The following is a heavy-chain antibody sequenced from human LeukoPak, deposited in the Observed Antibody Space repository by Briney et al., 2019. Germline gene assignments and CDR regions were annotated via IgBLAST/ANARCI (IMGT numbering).Heavy chain of an antibody. Sequence: GGSLRLSCAASGFTFSSYAMSWVRQAPGKGPEWVSAISAGGGSTYYADSVKGRFTISRDNAKNTLYLQMNSLSAEDTAVHYCARRHLPVEATGRDDYWGQGTLVTVSS. CDR3: ARRHLPVEATGRDDY. D-gene: IGHD1-26*01. CDR2: ISAGGGST. V-gene: IGHV3-23*01. J-gene: IGHJ4*02. CDR1: GFTFSSYA.